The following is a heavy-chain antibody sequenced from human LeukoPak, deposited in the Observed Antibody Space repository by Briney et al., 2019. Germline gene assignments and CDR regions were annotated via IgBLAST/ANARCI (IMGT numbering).Heavy chain of an antibody. D-gene: IGHD2-15*01. CDR2: ISGSGGST. CDR1: GFTFSSYW. V-gene: IGHV3-23*01. CDR3: ASLVVVAATYDAFDI. J-gene: IGHJ3*02. Sequence: PGGSLRLSCAASGFTFSSYWMSWVRQAPGKGLEWVSAISGSGGSTYYADSVKGRFTISRDNSKNTLYLQMNSLRAEDTAVYYCASLVVVAATYDAFDIWGQGTMVTVSS.